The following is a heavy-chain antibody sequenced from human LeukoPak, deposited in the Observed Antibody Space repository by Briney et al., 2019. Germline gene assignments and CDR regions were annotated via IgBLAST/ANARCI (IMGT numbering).Heavy chain of an antibody. CDR1: GFTFSSFE. CDR3: ARSRFLEWFLPFDS. D-gene: IGHD3-3*01. V-gene: IGHV3-48*03. Sequence: PGGSLRLSCAASGFTFSSFEMDWVRHDPGKGLEWVSFISSSGSSIHYADSVKGRFTISRDNAKKSLYLQMNRLRAEDTAIYYCARSRFLEWFLPFDSWGRGTLVTVSS. J-gene: IGHJ4*02. CDR2: ISSSGSSI.